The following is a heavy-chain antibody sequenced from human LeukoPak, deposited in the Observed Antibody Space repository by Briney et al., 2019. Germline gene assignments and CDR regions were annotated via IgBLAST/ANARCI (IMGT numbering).Heavy chain of an antibody. CDR3: AREPSGYSYGGYFDY. CDR2: IYYSGST. CDR1: GGSISSYY. Sequence: SETLSLTCTVSGGSISSYYWSWIRQPPGKGLEWIGYIYYSGSTNYNPSLKSRVTISVDTSKNQFSLKLSSVTAADTAVYYCAREPSGYSYGGYFDYWGQGTLVTVSS. J-gene: IGHJ4*02. D-gene: IGHD5-18*01. V-gene: IGHV4-59*01.